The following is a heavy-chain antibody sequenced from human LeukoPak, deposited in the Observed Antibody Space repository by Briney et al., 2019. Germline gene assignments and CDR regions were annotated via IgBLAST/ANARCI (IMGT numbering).Heavy chain of an antibody. Sequence: PSETLSLTCTVSGGSISSSSYYWGWIRQPPGKGLEWMGSIYYSGSTYYNPSLKSRVTLSVDTSKNQFSLKLSSVTAADTAVYYCATHPSGITGTTSTRGYDAFDIWGQGTMVTVSS. CDR2: IYYSGST. CDR3: ATHPSGITGTTSTRGYDAFDI. V-gene: IGHV4-39*01. D-gene: IGHD1-20*01. CDR1: GGSISSSSYY. J-gene: IGHJ3*02.